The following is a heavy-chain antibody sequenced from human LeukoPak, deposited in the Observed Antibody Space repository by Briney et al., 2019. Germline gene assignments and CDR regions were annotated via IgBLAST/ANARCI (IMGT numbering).Heavy chain of an antibody. V-gene: IGHV1-69*05. D-gene: IGHD1-7*01. CDR3: ARDNYAGANWFDP. CDR1: GGTFSSYA. Sequence: SVKVSCKASGGTFSSYATSWARQAPGQGLEWMGGIIPIFGTANYAQKFQGRVTITTDESTSTAYMELSSLRSEDTAVYYCARDNYAGANWFDPWGQGTLVTVSS. J-gene: IGHJ5*02. CDR2: IIPIFGTA.